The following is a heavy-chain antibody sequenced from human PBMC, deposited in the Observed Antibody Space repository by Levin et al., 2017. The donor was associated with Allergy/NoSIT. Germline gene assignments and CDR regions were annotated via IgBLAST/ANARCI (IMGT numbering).Heavy chain of an antibody. CDR1: GGSFSGYY. CDR2: INHSGST. CDR3: ARGGPYSSSSGWYFDR. J-gene: IGHJ2*01. Sequence: SETLSLTCAVYGGSFSGYYWSWIRQPPGKGLEWIGEINHSGSTNYNPSLKSRVTISVDTSKNQFSLKLSSVTAADTAVYYCARGGPYSSSSGWYFDRWGRGTLVTVSS. D-gene: IGHD6-6*01. V-gene: IGHV4-34*01.